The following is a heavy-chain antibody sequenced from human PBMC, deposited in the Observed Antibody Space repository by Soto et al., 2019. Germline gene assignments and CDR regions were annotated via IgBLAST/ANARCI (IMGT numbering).Heavy chain of an antibody. CDR1: GFTFSSYS. CDR3: AKAYYDFWSGYYFFDY. Sequence: GGSLRLSCAASGFTFSSYSMNWVRQAPGKGLEWVSSISSSSSYIYYADSVKGRFTISRDNSKNTLYLQMNSLRAEDTAVYYCAKAYYDFWSGYYFFDYWGQGTLVTVSS. CDR2: ISSSSSYI. J-gene: IGHJ4*02. V-gene: IGHV3-21*04. D-gene: IGHD3-3*01.